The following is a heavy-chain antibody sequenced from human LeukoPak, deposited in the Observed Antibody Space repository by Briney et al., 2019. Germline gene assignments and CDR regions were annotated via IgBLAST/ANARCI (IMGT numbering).Heavy chain of an antibody. CDR1: GLTFINYW. Sequence: GGSLRLSCAGSGLTFINYWMTWIRQVPGKGLEWVVNINRDGSGKFYLPSVRGRFTISKDDAEDSLYLQMDSLRPEDTAIYYCARVEYTGNGNLYWGQGTLVTVSS. D-gene: IGHD2-8*02. CDR2: INRDGSGK. CDR3: ARVEYTGNGNLY. V-gene: IGHV3-7*01. J-gene: IGHJ4*02.